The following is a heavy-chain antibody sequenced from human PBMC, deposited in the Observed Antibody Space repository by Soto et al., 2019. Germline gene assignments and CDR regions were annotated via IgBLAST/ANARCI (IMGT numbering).Heavy chain of an antibody. CDR2: IYHSGST. V-gene: IGHV4-4*02. J-gene: IGHJ4*02. CDR1: GGSISSSNW. CDR3: ARCIAAAGPIDY. D-gene: IGHD6-13*01. Sequence: SETLSLTCAVSGGSISSSNWWSWVRQPPGKGLEWIGEIYHSGSTNYNPSLKSRVTISVDKSKNQFSLNLNSLTAADTAVYYCARCIAAAGPIDYWGQGTLVTVS.